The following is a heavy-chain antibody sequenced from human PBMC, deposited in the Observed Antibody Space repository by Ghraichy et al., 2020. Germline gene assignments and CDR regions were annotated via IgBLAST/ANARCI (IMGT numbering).Heavy chain of an antibody. V-gene: IGHV4-59*01. CDR2: IYYSGST. J-gene: IGHJ5*02. Sequence: SETLSLTCTVSGGSISSYYWSWIRQPPGKGLEWIGYIYYSGSTNYNPSLKSRVTISVDTSKNQFSLKLSSVTAADTAVYYCARDRVLGYCSSTSCDNWFDPWGQGTLVTVSS. CDR1: GGSISSYY. D-gene: IGHD2-2*01. CDR3: ARDRVLGYCSSTSCDNWFDP.